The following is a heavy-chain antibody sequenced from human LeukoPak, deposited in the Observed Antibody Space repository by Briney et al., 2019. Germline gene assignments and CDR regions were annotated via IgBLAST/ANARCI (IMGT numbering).Heavy chain of an antibody. CDR2: IDPSGGST. CDR3: ARARYCGGDCYKSTFDY. CDR1: GYTFTSYY. Sequence: ASVKVSCKASGYTFTSYYMHWVRQSPGQGREWMGIIDPSGGSTSYAQKFQGRVTMTRDTSTSTVYMELSSLRSEDSAVYYCARARYCGGDCYKSTFDYWGQGTLVTVSS. V-gene: IGHV1-46*01. J-gene: IGHJ4*02. D-gene: IGHD2-21*02.